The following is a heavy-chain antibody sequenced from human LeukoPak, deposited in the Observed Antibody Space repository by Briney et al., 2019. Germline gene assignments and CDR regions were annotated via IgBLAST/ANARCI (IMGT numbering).Heavy chain of an antibody. J-gene: IGHJ4*02. CDR1: GFTFSSYS. CDR2: ISSSSSYI. Sequence: GGSLRLSCAASGFTFSSYSMNWVRQAPGKGLEWVSFISSSSSYIYYADSVKGRFTISRDNAKNSLYLQMNSLRAEDTAVYYCARGYCSSTSCYQAYYFDYWSQGTLVTVSS. D-gene: IGHD2-2*01. CDR3: ARGYCSSTSCYQAYYFDY. V-gene: IGHV3-21*01.